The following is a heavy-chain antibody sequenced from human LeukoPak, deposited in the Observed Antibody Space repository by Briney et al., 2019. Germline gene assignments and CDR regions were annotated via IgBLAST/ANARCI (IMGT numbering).Heavy chain of an antibody. CDR3: ARSELTYYDSSGYYPDFDY. CDR2: INPSGGST. V-gene: IGHV1-46*01. Sequence: ASVKVSCKASGYTFTSYYMHWVRQAPGQGLEWMGIINPSGGSTSYAQKFQGRVTMTRDTSISTAYMELSRLRSDDTAVYYCARSELTYYDSSGYYPDFDYWGQGTLVTVSS. CDR1: GYTFTSYY. J-gene: IGHJ4*02. D-gene: IGHD3-22*01.